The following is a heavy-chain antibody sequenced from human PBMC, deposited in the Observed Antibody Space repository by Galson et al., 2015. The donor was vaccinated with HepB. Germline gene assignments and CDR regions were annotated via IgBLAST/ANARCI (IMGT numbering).Heavy chain of an antibody. CDR2: IDPSDSYT. D-gene: IGHD4-17*01. Sequence: QSGAEVKKPGESLRISCKGSGYSFTSYWISWVRQMPGKGLEWMGRIDPSDSYTNYSPSFQGHVTISADKSISTAYLQWSSLKASDTAMYYCARLRRTTVNYYYGMDVWGQGTTVTVSS. J-gene: IGHJ6*02. V-gene: IGHV5-10-1*01. CDR1: GYSFTSYW. CDR3: ARLRRTTVNYYYGMDV.